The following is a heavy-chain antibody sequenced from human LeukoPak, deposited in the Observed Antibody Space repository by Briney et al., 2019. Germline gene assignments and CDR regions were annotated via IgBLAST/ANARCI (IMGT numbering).Heavy chain of an antibody. CDR2: ISSSGSTI. V-gene: IGHV3-48*03. Sequence: GGSLRLSCAASGFTFSSYEMNWVRQAPGKGLEWVSYISSSGSTIYYADSVKGRFTISRGNSRNSLYLHMNSLRTEDTALYYCAKGGSGYSTSPNDYWGQGTLVTVSS. CDR1: GFTFSSYE. J-gene: IGHJ4*02. CDR3: AKGGSGYSTSPNDY. D-gene: IGHD6-13*01.